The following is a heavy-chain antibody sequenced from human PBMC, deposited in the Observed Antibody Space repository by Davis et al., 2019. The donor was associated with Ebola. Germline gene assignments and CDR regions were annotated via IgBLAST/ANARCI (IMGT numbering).Heavy chain of an antibody. CDR3: AKDRYYDNNPLYYESEC. Sequence: SVKVSCKASGGTFSSYAISWVRQAPGQGLEWMGGIIPIFGTANYAQRFQGRFTITADESRTTAYMELSSLRSEDTAVYYCAKDRYYDNNPLYYESECWGQGTLVTVSS. V-gene: IGHV1-69*13. CDR2: IIPIFGTA. D-gene: IGHD3-22*01. CDR1: GGTFSSYA. J-gene: IGHJ4*02.